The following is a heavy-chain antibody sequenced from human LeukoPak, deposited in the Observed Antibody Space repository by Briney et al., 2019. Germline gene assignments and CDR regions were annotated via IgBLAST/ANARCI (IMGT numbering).Heavy chain of an antibody. CDR1: RYTFTSYD. CDR3: ARGMGYYDFWSGYYGPDAFDI. V-gene: IGHV1-8*01. CDR2: MNPNSGNT. Sequence: ASVKVSCKASRYTFTSYDINWVRQATGQGLEWMGWMNPNSGNTGYAQKFQGRVTMTRNTSISTAYMELSSLRSEDTAVYYCARGMGYYDFWSGYYGPDAFDIWGQGTMVTVSS. J-gene: IGHJ3*02. D-gene: IGHD3-3*01.